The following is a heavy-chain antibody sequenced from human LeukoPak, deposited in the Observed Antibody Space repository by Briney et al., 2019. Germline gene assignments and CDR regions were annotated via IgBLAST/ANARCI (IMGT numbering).Heavy chain of an antibody. V-gene: IGHV5-51*01. CDR1: GYSFTSYW. J-gene: IGHJ6*02. Sequence: GESLKISCKGSGYSFTSYWIGWVRQMPGEGLEWMGIIYPGDSDTRYSPSFQGQVTISADKSISTAYLQWSSLKASDTAMYYCARSVYCSSTSCLSWDYYYGMDVRGQGTTVTVSS. D-gene: IGHD2-2*01. CDR2: IYPGDSDT. CDR3: ARSVYCSSTSCLSWDYYYGMDV.